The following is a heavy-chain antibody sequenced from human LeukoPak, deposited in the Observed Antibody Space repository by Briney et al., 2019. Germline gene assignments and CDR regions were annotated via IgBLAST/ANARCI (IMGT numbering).Heavy chain of an antibody. CDR3: ARDYYGGNSFDY. CDR2: IYYSGST. J-gene: IGHJ4*02. D-gene: IGHD4-23*01. CDR1: GGSISTYY. V-gene: IGHV4-59*01. Sequence: SETLCLTCTVSGGSISTYYWSGIRQPPGKGLEWIGYIYYSGSTNYNPSLKSRVTISVDTSKNQFSLKLSSVTAADTAVYYCARDYYGGNSFDYRGQGTLVTVSS.